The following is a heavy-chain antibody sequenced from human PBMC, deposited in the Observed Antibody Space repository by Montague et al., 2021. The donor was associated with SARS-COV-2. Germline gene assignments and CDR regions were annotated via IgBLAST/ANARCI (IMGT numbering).Heavy chain of an antibody. D-gene: IGHD5-24*01. CDR2: FDNDGDST. V-gene: IGHV3-23*01. CDR1: GFTFSGYG. J-gene: IGHJ4*02. Sequence: SLRPSCAASGFTFSGYGMSWVRQAPGKGLEWVSGFDNDGDSTYYXNSVKGRFTISRDIYKNTLYLQMNSLTAEDTAVYYCAKIVFQGGSNVFDNWGQGTLVTVSS. CDR3: AKIVFQGGSNVFDN.